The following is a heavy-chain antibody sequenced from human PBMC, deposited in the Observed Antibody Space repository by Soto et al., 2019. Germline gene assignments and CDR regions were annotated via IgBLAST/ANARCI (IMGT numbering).Heavy chain of an antibody. CDR3: ARHKSTVNILDY. CDR1: SGSVSAYY. J-gene: IGHJ4*02. CDR2: IYSFGST. V-gene: IGHV4-59*08. Sequence: PSETLCLTCTVSSGSVSAYYWSWIRQPPGKGLEWIGYIYSFGSTNYNASLESRVSMSVDTSKNQVSLKLTSVTVADTAVYYCARHKSTVNILDYWGQGTLVTVSS. D-gene: IGHD4-17*01.